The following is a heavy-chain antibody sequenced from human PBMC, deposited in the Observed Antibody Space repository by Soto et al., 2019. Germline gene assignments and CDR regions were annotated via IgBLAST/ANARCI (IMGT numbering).Heavy chain of an antibody. V-gene: IGHV3-30*18. CDR1: GFTFSSYG. Sequence: QVQLVESGGGVVQPGRSLRLSCAASGFTFSSYGMHWVRQAPGKGLEWVAVISYDGSNKYYADSVKGRFTISRDNSKNTLYLQMNSLRAEDTAVYYCAKVHSSGGYIDYWGQGTLVTVSS. CDR2: ISYDGSNK. D-gene: IGHD6-19*01. CDR3: AKVHSSGGYIDY. J-gene: IGHJ4*02.